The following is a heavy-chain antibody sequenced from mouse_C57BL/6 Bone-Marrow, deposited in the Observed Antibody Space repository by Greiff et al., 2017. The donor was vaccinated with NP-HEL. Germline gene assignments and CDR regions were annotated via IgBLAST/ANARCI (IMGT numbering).Heavy chain of an antibody. CDR1: GYTFTDYY. V-gene: IGHV1-75*01. Sequence: VQLQQSGPELVKPGASVKISCKASGYTFTDYYINWVKQRPGQGLEWIGWIFPGSGSTYYNEKFKGKATLTVDKSSSTAYMLLSSLTSEDSAVYFCARLCLFTTLEGYFDVWGTGTTVTVSS. CDR3: ARLCLFTTLEGYFDV. D-gene: IGHD5-5*01. J-gene: IGHJ1*03. CDR2: IFPGSGST.